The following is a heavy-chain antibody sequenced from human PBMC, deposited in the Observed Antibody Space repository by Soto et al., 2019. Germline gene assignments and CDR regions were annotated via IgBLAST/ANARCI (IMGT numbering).Heavy chain of an antibody. Sequence: PGGSLRLSCAASGFAFSSYAMSWVRQAPGKGLEWVSAISGSGGSTYYADSVKGRFTISRDNSKNTLYLQMNSLRAEDTAVYYCAKVGALASILGYWGQGTLVTVSS. CDR1: GFAFSSYA. V-gene: IGHV3-23*01. CDR3: AKVGALASILGY. D-gene: IGHD1-26*01. J-gene: IGHJ4*02. CDR2: ISGSGGST.